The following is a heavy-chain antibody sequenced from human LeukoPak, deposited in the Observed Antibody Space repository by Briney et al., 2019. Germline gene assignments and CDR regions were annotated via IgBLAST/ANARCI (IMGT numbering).Heavy chain of an antibody. V-gene: IGHV4-59*08. Sequence: SETLSLTCDISGTAISTYFWNWIRQSPRKGLEWIGYFYHNGGTSYNPSLRSRVTISVDSSQKRLSLQVTSMTAADTAIYYCAGGRMGRYYDHWGQGTLVAVST. D-gene: IGHD1-26*01. CDR2: FYHNGGT. CDR1: GTAISTYF. CDR3: AGGRMGRYYDH. J-gene: IGHJ4*02.